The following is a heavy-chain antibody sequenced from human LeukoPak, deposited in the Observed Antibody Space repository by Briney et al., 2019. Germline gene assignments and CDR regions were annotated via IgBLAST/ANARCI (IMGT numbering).Heavy chain of an antibody. CDR3: ARPQGAYCGGDCYLDY. CDR1: GYTFTSYY. J-gene: IGHJ4*02. CDR2: INPSGGGT. V-gene: IGHV1-46*01. D-gene: IGHD2-21*02. Sequence: ASVKVSCKASGYTFTSYYMHWVRQAPGQGLEWMGIINPSGGGTTYAQKFQGRLTMTRDTSTSTVYMELSSLRSEDTAVYYCARPQGAYCGGDCYLDYWGQGTLVTVSS.